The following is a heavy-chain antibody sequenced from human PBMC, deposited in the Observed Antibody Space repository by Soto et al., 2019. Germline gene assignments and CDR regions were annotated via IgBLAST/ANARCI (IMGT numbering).Heavy chain of an antibody. CDR3: AKGGPDGFCSGGRCYFDY. Sequence: EVQLVESGGGLVQPGRSLRLSCAASGFTFDDYAMHWVRRVPGKGLEWVSSISWNSNIIGYADSVKGGFTISRDNANNSLYLQMNSLRPEDTALYYCAKGGPDGFCSGGRCYFDYWGQGTLVTVSS. J-gene: IGHJ4*02. CDR2: ISWNSNII. CDR1: GFTFDDYA. V-gene: IGHV3-9*01. D-gene: IGHD2-15*01.